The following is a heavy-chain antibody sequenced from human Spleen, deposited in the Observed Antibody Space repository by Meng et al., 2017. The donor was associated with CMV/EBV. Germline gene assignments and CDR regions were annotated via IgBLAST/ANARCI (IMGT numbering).Heavy chain of an antibody. CDR1: GFTFSNYW. V-gene: IGHV3-74*01. CDR2: ISSDGSST. J-gene: IGHJ4*02. Sequence: GESLKISCEASGFTFSNYWMHWVRQAPGKGLVWVSRISSDGSSTSYADSVKGRFTISRDNAKNTLYLQMNSLRAEDTAVYYCARFGYWGQGTLVTVSS. CDR3: ARFGY.